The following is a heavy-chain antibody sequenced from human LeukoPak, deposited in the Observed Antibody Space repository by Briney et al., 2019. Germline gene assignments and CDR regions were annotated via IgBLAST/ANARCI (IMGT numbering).Heavy chain of an antibody. CDR3: ARGRIGGPKAPFDY. J-gene: IGHJ4*02. CDR2: IYDSGST. D-gene: IGHD3-16*01. V-gene: IGHV4-59*11. CDR1: GGSLSNHY. Sequence: PSETLSLTCTVSGGSLSNHYWSWIRQPPGKGLEWIGHIYDSGSTTYNPSLKSRLTMSVDTSKNQFSLNLSSMTAADTAVYYCARGRIGGPKAPFDYWGEGTLVSVS.